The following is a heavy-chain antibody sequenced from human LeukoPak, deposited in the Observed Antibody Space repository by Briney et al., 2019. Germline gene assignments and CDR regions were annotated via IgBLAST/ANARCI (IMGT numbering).Heavy chain of an antibody. V-gene: IGHV1-46*01. CDR1: GYTFTSYY. Sequence: ASVKVSCKAFGYTFTSYYMHWVRQAPGQGLEWMGIINPSGGSTSYAQKFQGRVTMTRDTSTSTVYMELSSLRSEDTAVYYCARDPAYESSGYPFDYWGQGTLVTVSS. D-gene: IGHD3-22*01. J-gene: IGHJ4*02. CDR2: INPSGGST. CDR3: ARDPAYESSGYPFDY.